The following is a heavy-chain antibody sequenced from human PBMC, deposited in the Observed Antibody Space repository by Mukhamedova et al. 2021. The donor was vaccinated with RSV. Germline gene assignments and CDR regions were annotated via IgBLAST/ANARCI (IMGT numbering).Heavy chain of an antibody. D-gene: IGHD3-10*01. CDR3: AKGRGSSLVRFTLRYGMDV. J-gene: IGHJ6*02. CDR2: ILYDGSNK. Sequence: GLEWVAVILYDGSNKYYAESVKGRFTISRDNSKNTVYLQMNSLRPGDTAVYYCAKGRGSSLVRFTLRYGMDVWGQGTTVTVSS. V-gene: IGHV3-30*18.